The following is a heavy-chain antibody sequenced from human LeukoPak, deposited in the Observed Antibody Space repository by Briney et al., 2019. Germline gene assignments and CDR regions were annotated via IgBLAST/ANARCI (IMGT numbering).Heavy chain of an antibody. V-gene: IGHV3-23*01. CDR3: AKGVGGGYKVFDY. D-gene: IGHD5-24*01. CDR1: GFTFSSSS. Sequence: GGSLRLSCVASGFTFSSSSMNWVRQAPGKGLEWVSAISGSGGSTYYADSVKGRFTISRDNSKNTLYLQMNSLRAEDTAVYYCAKGVGGGYKVFDYWGQGTLVTVSS. CDR2: ISGSGGST. J-gene: IGHJ4*02.